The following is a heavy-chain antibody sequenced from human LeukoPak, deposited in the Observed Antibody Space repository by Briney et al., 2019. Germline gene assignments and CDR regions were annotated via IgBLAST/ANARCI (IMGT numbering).Heavy chain of an antibody. CDR1: GYTFTNYY. CDR2: INPSGGST. Sequence: ASVKVSCKASGYTFTNYYMHWVRQAPGQGLEWVGIINPSGGSTSYVQKFQGRVTITSDTSTSTVYMELRRMSEEDTAVYYCARVTPGTTALDYWGQGTLVTVSS. CDR3: ARVTPGTTALDY. D-gene: IGHD1-7*01. J-gene: IGHJ4*02. V-gene: IGHV1-46*01.